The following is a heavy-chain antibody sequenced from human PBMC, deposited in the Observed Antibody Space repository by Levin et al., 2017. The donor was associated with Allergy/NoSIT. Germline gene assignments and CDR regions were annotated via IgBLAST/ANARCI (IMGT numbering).Heavy chain of an antibody. V-gene: IGHV3-23*01. CDR1: GFTFRNYG. D-gene: IGHD3-10*01. CDR2: ITDSGSRT. J-gene: IGHJ4*02. CDR3: AKDSGTFGDED. Sequence: LSLTCAASGFTFRNYGVSWVRQAPGKGLEWVSSITDSGSRTYYADSVKGRFTISRDNSKSTLFLQMSSLRAEDTAVYYCAKDSGTFGDEDWGQGTLVTVSS.